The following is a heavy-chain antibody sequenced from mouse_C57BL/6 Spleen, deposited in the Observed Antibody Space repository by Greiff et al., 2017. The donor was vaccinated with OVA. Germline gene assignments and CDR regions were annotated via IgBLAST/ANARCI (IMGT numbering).Heavy chain of an antibody. CDR3: ARGSGVVAMDYFDY. V-gene: IGHV14-3*01. CDR1: GFNIKNTY. CDR2: IDPANGNT. Sequence: EVQLQESVAELVRPGASVKLSCTASGFNIKNTYMHWVKQRPEQGLEWIGRIDPANGNTKYAPKFQGEATITADTSSNTAYLQLSSLTSEDTAIYYCARGSGVVAMDYFDYWGQGTTLTVSS. D-gene: IGHD1-1*01. J-gene: IGHJ2*01.